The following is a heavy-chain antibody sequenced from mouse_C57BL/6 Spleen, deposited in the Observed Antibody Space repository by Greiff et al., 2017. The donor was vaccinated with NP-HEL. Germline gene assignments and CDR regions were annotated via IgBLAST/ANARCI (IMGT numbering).Heavy chain of an antibody. CDR2: IDPEDGDT. CDR1: GFNIKDYY. D-gene: IGHD2-4*01. CDR3: TTGDDYDVAWFAY. J-gene: IGHJ3*01. V-gene: IGHV14-1*01. Sequence: EVQLQQSGAELVRPGASVKLSCTASGFNIKDYYMHWVKQRPEQGLEWIGRIDPEDGDTEYAPKFQGKATMTADPSSNTAYLQLSSLTSEDTAVYYCTTGDDYDVAWFAYWGQGTLVTVSA.